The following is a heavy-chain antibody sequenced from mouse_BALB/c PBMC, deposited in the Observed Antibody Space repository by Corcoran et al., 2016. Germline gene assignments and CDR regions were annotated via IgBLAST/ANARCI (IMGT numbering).Heavy chain of an antibody. CDR1: GFTFSGFW. CDR2: INSDGSAI. CDR3: MRYPNYDGNYGRYFDV. D-gene: IGHD2-1*01. Sequence: EVQLLETGGGLVQPGGSRGLSCEGSGFTFSGFWMSWVRQTPGKTLEWIGDINSDGSAINYAPSIKDRFTIFRDNDKSTLYLQMSNVRSEDTATYFCMRYPNYDGNYGRYFDVWGAGTAATFSS. J-gene: IGHJ1*01. V-gene: IGHV11-2*02.